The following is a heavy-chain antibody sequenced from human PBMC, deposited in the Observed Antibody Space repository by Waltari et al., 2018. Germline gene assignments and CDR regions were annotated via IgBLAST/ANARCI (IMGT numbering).Heavy chain of an antibody. CDR3: ARAAHTVRPHYFDS. CDR2: IGPDRNFK. J-gene: IGHJ4*02. V-gene: IGHV3-30*02. CDR1: GFRFSDFG. Sequence: QEHLVEAGGGKVQPGGSLRLSSATSGFRFSDFGIHWVRRTPGKGLEWVTFIGPDRNFKAYGKSFEGRFTISRDNSKSIVYLQINDLRPEDTAVYYCARAAHTVRPHYFDSWGPGTPVTVSS.